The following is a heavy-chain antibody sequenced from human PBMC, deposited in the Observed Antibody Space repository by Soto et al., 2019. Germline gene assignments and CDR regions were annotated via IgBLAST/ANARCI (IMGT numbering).Heavy chain of an antibody. CDR1: GFTFSSYS. CDR3: AREMGIVATINYYYYMDV. D-gene: IGHD5-12*01. Sequence: GGSLRLSCAASGFTFSSYSMNWVRQAPGKGLEWVSSISSSSSYIYYADSVKGRFTISRDNAKNSLYLQMNSLRAEDTAVYYCAREMGIVATINYYYYMDVWGKGTTVTVSS. CDR2: ISSSSSYI. J-gene: IGHJ6*03. V-gene: IGHV3-21*01.